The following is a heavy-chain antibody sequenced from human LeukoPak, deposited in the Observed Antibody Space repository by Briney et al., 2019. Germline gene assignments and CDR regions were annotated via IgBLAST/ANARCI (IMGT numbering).Heavy chain of an antibody. CDR2: IYYSGST. D-gene: IGHD6-19*01. Sequence: SETLSLTCAVYGGSFSGYYWSWIRQPPGKGLEWIGYIYYSGSTNYNPSLKSRVTISVDTSKNQFSLTLSSVTAADTAVYYCARAYSSGWYVLDWFDPWGQGTLVTVSS. CDR1: GGSFSGYY. J-gene: IGHJ5*02. V-gene: IGHV4-59*01. CDR3: ARAYSSGWYVLDWFDP.